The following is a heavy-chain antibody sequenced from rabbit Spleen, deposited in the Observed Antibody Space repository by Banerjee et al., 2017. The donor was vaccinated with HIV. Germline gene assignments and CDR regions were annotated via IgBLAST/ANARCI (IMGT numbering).Heavy chain of an antibody. J-gene: IGHJ6*01. CDR1: GVSFSDKDV. CDR2: IDIGSSGFP. Sequence: QEQLVESGGGLVQPEGSLTLTCKASGVSFSDKDVMCWVRQAPGKGLEWIACIDIGSSGFPYFASWAKGRFTISKTSSTTVTLQMTSLTAADTATYFCARDTGTSFSSIGMDLWGPGTLVTVS. D-gene: IGHD8-1*01. CDR3: ARDTGTSFSSIGMDL. V-gene: IGHV1S45*01.